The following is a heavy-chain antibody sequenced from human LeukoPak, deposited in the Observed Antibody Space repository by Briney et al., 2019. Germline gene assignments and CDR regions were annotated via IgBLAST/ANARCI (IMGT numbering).Heavy chain of an antibody. CDR1: GFTFSSYA. J-gene: IGHJ4*02. Sequence: GGSLRLSCAASGFTFSSYAMSWVRQTPGKGLEWVSGISGSGGRTYYADSVKGRFTISRDNSKNTLYLQMNSLRDEDTAVYFCARGLPDGSGSYYPGDYWGQGTLVTVSS. CDR3: ARGLPDGSGSYYPGDY. CDR2: ISGSGGRT. D-gene: IGHD3-10*01. V-gene: IGHV3-23*01.